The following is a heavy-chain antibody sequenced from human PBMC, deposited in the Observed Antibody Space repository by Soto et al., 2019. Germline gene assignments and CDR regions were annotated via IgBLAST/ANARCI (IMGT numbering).Heavy chain of an antibody. V-gene: IGHV3-74*01. CDR1: GFTFSSYW. CDR2: INSDGSTT. D-gene: IGHD4-17*01. J-gene: IGHJ4*02. Sequence: EVQLVESGGGLVQPGGSLRLSCAASGFTFSSYWMHWVRQAPGKGLVWVSRINSDGSTTSYADYVKGRFTISRDNAKNTLDLQMNSLRAEDTAVYYCARVRNGDLYFDYWGQGTLVSISS. CDR3: ARVRNGDLYFDY.